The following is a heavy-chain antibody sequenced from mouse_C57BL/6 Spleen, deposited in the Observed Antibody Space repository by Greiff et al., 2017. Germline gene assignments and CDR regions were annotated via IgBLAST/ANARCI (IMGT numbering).Heavy chain of an antibody. D-gene: IGHD1-1*01. V-gene: IGHV1-61*01. CDR1: GYTFTSYW. CDR2: IYPSDSET. CDR3: ARGRDYYPYFDY. Sequence: VQLQQPGAELVRPGSSVKLSCKASGYTFTSYWMDWVKQRPGQGLEWIGNIYPSDSETHYNQKFKGKATLTVDQSSSTAYMQLNSLTSEDSAVYYCARGRDYYPYFDYWGQGTTLTVSS. J-gene: IGHJ2*01.